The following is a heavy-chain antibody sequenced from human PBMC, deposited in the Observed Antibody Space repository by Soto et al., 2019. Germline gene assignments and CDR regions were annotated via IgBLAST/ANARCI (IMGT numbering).Heavy chain of an antibody. V-gene: IGHV3-48*02. CDR1: GFTFSSNN. CDR2: ITSNTDTI. D-gene: IGHD2-15*01. Sequence: EVQLVESGGGVVQPGGSLRLSCAAYGFTFSSNNMNWDRQAPGKGLEWISYITSNTDTIYYAYSVKGSFTISRDNAKTSLYLQMNSLRDEDTAVYYCARGSGAWELLYYAFDIWGQGTLVTVSS. J-gene: IGHJ3*02. CDR3: ARGSGAWELLYYAFDI.